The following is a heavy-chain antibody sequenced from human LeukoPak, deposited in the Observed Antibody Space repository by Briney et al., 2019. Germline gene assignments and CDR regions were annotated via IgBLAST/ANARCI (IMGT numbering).Heavy chain of an antibody. CDR2: IIPILGTA. V-gene: IGHV1-69*13. Sequence: SVKVSCKASGGTFSSYAISWVRQAPGQGLEWMGGIIPILGTANYAQKFQGRVTITADESTSTAYMELSSLRSEDTAVYYCAVVNPPSYYYYYMDVWGKGTTVTISS. CDR1: GGTFSSYA. J-gene: IGHJ6*03. CDR3: AVVNPPSYYYYYMDV. D-gene: IGHD3-22*01.